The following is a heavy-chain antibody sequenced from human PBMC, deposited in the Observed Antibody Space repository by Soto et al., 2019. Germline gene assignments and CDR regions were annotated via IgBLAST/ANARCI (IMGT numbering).Heavy chain of an antibody. CDR2: IWYDGSNK. CDR1: GFTFSSYG. CDR3: ASYTVTSGFDY. D-gene: IGHD4-17*01. V-gene: IGHV3-33*01. J-gene: IGHJ4*02. Sequence: QVQLVESGGGVVQPGRSLRLSFAASGFTFSSYGMHGVRQAPGKGLEGVAVIWYDGSNKYYADSVKGRFTISRDNSKNTLYLQMNSLRVEDTAVYYCASYTVTSGFDYWGQGTLVTVSS.